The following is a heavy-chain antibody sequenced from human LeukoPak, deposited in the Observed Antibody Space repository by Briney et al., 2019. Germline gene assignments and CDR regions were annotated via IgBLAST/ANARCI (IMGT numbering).Heavy chain of an antibody. V-gene: IGHV4-59*01. D-gene: IGHD5-24*01. CDR3: AKGDNYFDY. CDR2: IYYSGST. Sequence: SETLSLTCTVSGGSISSYYWSWIRQPPGKGLEWIGYIYYSGSTNYNPSLKSRVTISVDTSKNQFSLKLSSVTAADTAVYYCAKGDNYFDYWGQGTLVTVSS. J-gene: IGHJ4*02. CDR1: GGSISSYY.